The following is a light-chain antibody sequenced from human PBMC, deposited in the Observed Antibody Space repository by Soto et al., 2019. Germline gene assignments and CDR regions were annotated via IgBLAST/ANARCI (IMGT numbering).Light chain of an antibody. V-gene: IGKV3-15*01. CDR3: QQYYNWPAYT. Sequence: IVLTQSPVTLSVSPGARVTLSCRASETVRTNLSWFQQKPCQTPRLLIFGASTSATGIPTRFTGSGSETEFTLTIDSLQSEDLAVYYCQQYYNWPAYTFGQGTKLEI. CDR1: ETVRTN. J-gene: IGKJ2*01. CDR2: GAS.